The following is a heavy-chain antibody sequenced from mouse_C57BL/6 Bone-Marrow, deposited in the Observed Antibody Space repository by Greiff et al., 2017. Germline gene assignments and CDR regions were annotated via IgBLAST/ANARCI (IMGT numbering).Heavy chain of an antibody. D-gene: IGHD2-2*01. V-gene: IGHV1-62-2*01. CDR1: GYTFTEYT. CDR2: FYPGSGSI. Sequence: VKLQESGAELVKPGASVKLSCKASGYTFTEYTIHWVKQRSGQGLEWIGWFYPGSGSIKYNEKFKDKATLTADTSSSTDYMELSRLTSEDSAVYCCARHAKGRYYVYDGAWFAYWGQGTLVTVSA. J-gene: IGHJ3*01. CDR3: ARHAKGRYYVYDGAWFAY.